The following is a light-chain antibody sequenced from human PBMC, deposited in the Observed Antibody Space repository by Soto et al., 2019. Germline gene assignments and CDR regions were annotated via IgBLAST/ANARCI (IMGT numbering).Light chain of an antibody. J-gene: IGKJ1*01. CDR2: GAS. CDR3: QQYGNSPQT. Sequence: EIVLTQSPATLSLSPGERATLSCRASQSVGSYLAWYQQKPGQAPRLLIYGASSRATGIPNRFSGSGSGTDFTLTISRLEPEDFAVYYCQQYGNSPQTFGQGTKVDIK. CDR1: QSVGSY. V-gene: IGKV3-20*01.